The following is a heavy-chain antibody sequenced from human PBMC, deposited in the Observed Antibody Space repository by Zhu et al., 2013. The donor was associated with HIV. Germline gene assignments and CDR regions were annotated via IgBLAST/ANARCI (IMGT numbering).Heavy chain of an antibody. D-gene: IGHD1-20*01. J-gene: IGHJ6*04. CDR3: ARSIQKGSITGAGMDV. CDR1: GGTFSSFP. Sequence: QVQLVQSGADVKKPGSSVKVSCKASGGTFSSFPINWMRQAPGQGLEWMGGVIPISGTGIYAQKFRGRLTITADESTSTAYMELSSLRSEDTAVYYCARSIQKGSITGAGMDVWGKGTTVTVSS. V-gene: IGHV1-69*01. CDR2: VIPISGTG.